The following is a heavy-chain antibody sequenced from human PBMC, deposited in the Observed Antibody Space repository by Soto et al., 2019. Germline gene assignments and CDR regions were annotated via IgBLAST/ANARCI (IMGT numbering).Heavy chain of an antibody. CDR1: GFTFSSYA. CDR2: ISGSGGST. J-gene: IGHJ6*02. V-gene: IGHV3-23*01. CDR3: AKDESGSSSSYDYYGMDV. D-gene: IGHD6-13*01. Sequence: XEFLRLSFAVSGFTFSSYAMSWVRQAPGKGLEWVSAISGSGGSTYYADSVKGRFTISRDNSKNTLYLQMNSLRAEDTAVYYCAKDESGSSSSYDYYGMDVWGQGTTVTVSS.